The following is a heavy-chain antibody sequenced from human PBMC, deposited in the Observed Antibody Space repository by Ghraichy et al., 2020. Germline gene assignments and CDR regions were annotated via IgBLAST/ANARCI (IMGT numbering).Heavy chain of an antibody. Sequence: SETLSLTCTVSGGSITGYYWNWIRQSSGKGLEWVARMYFTGTTNYNPSLKDRVTMSVDASKSQFSLRMTSVTAADSGVYYGARDRRHRVQDTWFDPWGQGTLVIVSS. V-gene: IGHV4-4*07. D-gene: IGHD1-14*01. J-gene: IGHJ5*02. CDR3: ARDRRHRVQDTWFDP. CDR1: GGSITGYY. CDR2: MYFTGTT.